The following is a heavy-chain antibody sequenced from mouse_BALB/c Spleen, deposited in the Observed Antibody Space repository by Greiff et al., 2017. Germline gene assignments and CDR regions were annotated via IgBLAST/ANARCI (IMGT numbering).Heavy chain of an antibody. CDR3: ARRDYYGDYAMDY. CDR1: GFTFSSYA. J-gene: IGHJ4*01. D-gene: IGHD1-2*01. V-gene: IGHV5-6-5*01. CDR2: ISSGGST. Sequence: DVMLVESGGGLVKPGGSLKLSCAASGFTFSSYAMSWVRQTPEKRLEWVASISSGGSTYYPDSVKGRFTISRDNARNILYLQMSSLKSEDTAMYYCARRDYYGDYAMDYWGQGTSVTVSS.